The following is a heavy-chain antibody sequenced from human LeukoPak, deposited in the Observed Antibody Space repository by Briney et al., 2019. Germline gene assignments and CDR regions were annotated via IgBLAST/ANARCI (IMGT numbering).Heavy chain of an antibody. V-gene: IGHV4-59*01. Sequence: SETLSLTCTVSGGSISGYYWSWIREPPGKGLEWVGYIYYSGSANYNPSLKSRVTISVDTSKNQFSLKLSSVTAGDTAVYYCARGGGSSGWYSHFDYGGQGTLVTVSA. CDR2: IYYSGSA. J-gene: IGHJ4*02. CDR1: GGSISGYY. D-gene: IGHD6-19*01. CDR3: ARGGGSSGWYSHFDY.